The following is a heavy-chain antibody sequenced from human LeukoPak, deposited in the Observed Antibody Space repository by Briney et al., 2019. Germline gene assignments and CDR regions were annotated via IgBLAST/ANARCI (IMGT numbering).Heavy chain of an antibody. J-gene: IGHJ4*02. CDR2: IIPIFGTA. D-gene: IGHD5-24*01. CDR1: RGTFSSYA. V-gene: IGHV1-69*01. CDR3: ARESRDGYNQRRYFDY. Sequence: ASVKVSSNAPRGTFSSYAISWVRQATRQGLEWMGGIIPIFGTANYAQKFQGRVTITADESTSTAYMELSSLRSEDTAVYYCARESRDGYNQRRYFDYWGQGTLVTVSS.